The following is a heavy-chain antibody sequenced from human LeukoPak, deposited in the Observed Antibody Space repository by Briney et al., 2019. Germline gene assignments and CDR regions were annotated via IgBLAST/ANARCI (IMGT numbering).Heavy chain of an antibody. CDR1: GGSISSSSYY. Sequence: PSETLSLTCTVSGGSISSSSYYWGWIRQPPGKGLEWIASIYYSGTSYYNPSLESRVTISVETSKNQFSLKLSSVTAADTAVYYCARDSLDYYGMDVWGQGTTVTVSS. CDR3: ARDSLDYYGMDV. V-gene: IGHV4-39*02. CDR2: IYYSGTS. J-gene: IGHJ6*02.